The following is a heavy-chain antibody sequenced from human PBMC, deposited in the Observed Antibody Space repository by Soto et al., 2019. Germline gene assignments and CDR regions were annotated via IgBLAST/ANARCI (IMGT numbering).Heavy chain of an antibody. J-gene: IGHJ3*02. CDR1: SGSIGTYF. D-gene: IGHD1-26*01. V-gene: IGHV4-59*01. CDR2: IYYSGTT. Sequence: SETLSLTCTVSSGSIGTYFWSWIRQPPGKGLEWIGYIYYSGTTNYNPSLKSRVTIFLDTSKNQFSLRLSSVTAADTAVYYCARGRGGTYDAFDIWGQGTLVTVSS. CDR3: ARGRGGTYDAFDI.